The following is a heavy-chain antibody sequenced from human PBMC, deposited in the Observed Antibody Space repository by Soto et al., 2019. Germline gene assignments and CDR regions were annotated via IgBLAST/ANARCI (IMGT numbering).Heavy chain of an antibody. CDR3: ARARFQVLYGKPYFDS. CDR1: GGSFSNYY. CDR2: INQSGIT. Sequence: PSETLSLTCAVYGGSFSNYYWSWIRQPPGKGLEWIGEINQSGITNYNPSLKSRVTISEDASKNQFSLKLSSVTAADTAVYYCARARFQVLYGKPYFDSWGQGTLVTVSS. J-gene: IGHJ4*02. V-gene: IGHV4-34*01. D-gene: IGHD2-2*02.